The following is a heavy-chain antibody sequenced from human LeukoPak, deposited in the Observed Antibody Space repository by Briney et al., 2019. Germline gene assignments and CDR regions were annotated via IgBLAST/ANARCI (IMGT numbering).Heavy chain of an antibody. V-gene: IGHV3-23*01. CDR2: IGATGGST. J-gene: IGHJ4*02. CDR1: GFSFSSYA. CDR3: AKELAYNAHYFDS. D-gene: IGHD5-24*01. Sequence: GGSLRFSCAASGFSFSSYAMSWVRQAPGKRLEWVSGIGATGGSTYHADSVKGRFSISRDNSKNTLYLEVNSLRAEDTAVYYCAKELAYNAHYFDSWGQGTLVTVSS.